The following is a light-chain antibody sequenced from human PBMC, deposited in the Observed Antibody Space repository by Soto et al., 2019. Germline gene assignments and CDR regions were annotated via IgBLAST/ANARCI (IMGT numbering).Light chain of an antibody. J-gene: IGLJ2*01. CDR3: CSYAGSHTVV. CDR2: EGS. V-gene: IGLV2-23*01. Sequence: HSVLTQPASVSGSPGQSITISCTGTSSDVGSYNLVSWYQQHPGKAPKLMIYEGSKRPSGVSNRFSGSKSGNTASLTISGLQAEDEADYYCCSYAGSHTVVFGGGTKLTVL. CDR1: SSDVGSYNL.